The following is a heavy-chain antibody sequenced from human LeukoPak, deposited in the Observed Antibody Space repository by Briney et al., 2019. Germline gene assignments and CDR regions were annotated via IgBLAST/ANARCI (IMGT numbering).Heavy chain of an antibody. CDR2: ISYDGSNK. V-gene: IGHV3-30-3*01. CDR1: GFTFSSYA. J-gene: IGHJ4*02. Sequence: PGRSLRLSCAASGFTFSSYAMHWVRQAPGKGLEWVALISYDGSNKYYSDSVKGRFTISRDNSKNTLYLQMNSLRAEDTAVYYCARAMLDYYDSSGYYPLDYWGQGTLVTVSS. D-gene: IGHD3-22*01. CDR3: ARAMLDYYDSSGYYPLDY.